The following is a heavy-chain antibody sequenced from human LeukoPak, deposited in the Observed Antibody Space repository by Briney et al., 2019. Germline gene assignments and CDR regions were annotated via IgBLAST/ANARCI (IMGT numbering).Heavy chain of an antibody. CDR2: IIPIFGTA. J-gene: IGHJ4*02. D-gene: IGHD2-2*01. Sequence: ASVKVSCKASGGTFSSYAISWVRQARGQGLEWMGGIIPIFGTANYAQKFQGRVTITADESTSTAYMELSSLRSEDTAVYYCARGYWSTSPLDYWGQGTLVTVSS. CDR1: GGTFSSYA. CDR3: ARGYWSTSPLDY. V-gene: IGHV1-69*13.